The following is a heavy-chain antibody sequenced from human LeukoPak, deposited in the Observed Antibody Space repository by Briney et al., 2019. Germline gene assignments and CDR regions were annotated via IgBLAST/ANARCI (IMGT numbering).Heavy chain of an antibody. CDR2: IYYSGST. D-gene: IGHD4-17*01. V-gene: IGHV4-59*01. Sequence: SETLSLTCSVSGDSMNGYYWSWIRQPPGKGLEWIGGIYYSGSTNYNPSLKSRVAISVDTSKNQFSLKLSSVTAADTAVYYRARGSGDYGDYGYFDYWGQGTLVTVSS. J-gene: IGHJ4*02. CDR3: ARGSGDYGDYGYFDY. CDR1: GDSMNGYY.